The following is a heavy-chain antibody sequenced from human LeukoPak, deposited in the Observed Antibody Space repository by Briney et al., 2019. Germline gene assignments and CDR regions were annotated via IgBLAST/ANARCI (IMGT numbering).Heavy chain of an antibody. CDR1: GYSISRGYY. Sequence: SETLSLTCTVSGYSISRGYYWGWIRQPPGKGLEWIGSIYHSGSTYYNPSLKSRVTISVDTSKNQFSLKLSSVTAADTAVYYCARDVIWRNWFDPWGQGTLVTVSS. CDR3: ARDVIWRNWFDP. J-gene: IGHJ5*02. CDR2: IYHSGST. D-gene: IGHD2-21*01. V-gene: IGHV4-38-2*02.